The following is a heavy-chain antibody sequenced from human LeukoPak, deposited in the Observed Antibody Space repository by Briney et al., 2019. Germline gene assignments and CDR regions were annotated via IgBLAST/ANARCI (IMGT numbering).Heavy chain of an antibody. CDR1: GGSFSGYY. CDR3: ARSYTYYYDSSGDNYFDY. V-gene: IGHV4-34*01. J-gene: IGHJ4*02. CDR2: IYYSGST. D-gene: IGHD3-22*01. Sequence: PSETLSLTCAVYGGSFSGYYWSWIRQPPRKGLEWIGNIYYSGSTYYNASLQSRVTVSIDTSKNQFSLKLNSMTAADTAVYYCARSYTYYYDSSGDNYFDYWGQGTLVTVSS.